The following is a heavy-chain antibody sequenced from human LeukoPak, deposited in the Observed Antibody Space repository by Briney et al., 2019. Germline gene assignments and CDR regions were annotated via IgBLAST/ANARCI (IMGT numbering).Heavy chain of an antibody. CDR2: INHSGST. V-gene: IGHV4-34*01. CDR1: GGSFSGYY. CDR3: ARGLNGMRDY. Sequence: SETLSLTCAVYGGSFSGYYWSSIRQPPGKGLEWIGEINHSGSTNYNPSLKNRVTISVDTSKNQFSLKLSSVTAADTAVYYCARGLNGMRDYWGQGTLVTVSS. J-gene: IGHJ4*02. D-gene: IGHD2-8*01.